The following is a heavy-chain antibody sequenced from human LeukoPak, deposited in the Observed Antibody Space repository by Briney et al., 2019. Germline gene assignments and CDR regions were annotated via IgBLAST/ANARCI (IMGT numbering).Heavy chain of an antibody. CDR3: ARAGVDYYYSGTYYFWYFDL. CDR2: IYYSGST. V-gene: IGHV4-59*01. D-gene: IGHD3-10*01. J-gene: IGHJ2*01. Sequence: SETLSLTCTVSGGSISSYYWSWIRQPLGMGLEWIGYIYYSGSTNFNPSLKSRVTMSLDTSRNQFSLKLSSVTAADTAVYYCARAGVDYYYSGTYYFWYFDLWGRGTLVTVSS. CDR1: GGSISSYY.